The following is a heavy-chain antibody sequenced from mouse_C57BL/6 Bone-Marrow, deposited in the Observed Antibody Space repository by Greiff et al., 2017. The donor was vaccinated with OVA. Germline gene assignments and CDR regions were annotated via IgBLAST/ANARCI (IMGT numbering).Heavy chain of an antibody. CDR2: INPSTGGT. Sequence: VQLQQSGPELVKPGASVKISCKASGYSFTGYYMNWVKQSPEKSLEWIGEINPSTGGTTYNQKFKAKATLTVDKSSSTAYMQLKSLTSEDSAVYSGEGGTDYGSSYYYFDYWGKGTTLTVSS. J-gene: IGHJ2*01. V-gene: IGHV1-42*01. CDR3: EGGTDYGSSYYYFDY. CDR1: GYSFTGYY. D-gene: IGHD1-1*01.